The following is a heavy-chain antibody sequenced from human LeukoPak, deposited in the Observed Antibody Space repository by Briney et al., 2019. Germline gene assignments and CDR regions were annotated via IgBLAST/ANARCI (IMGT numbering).Heavy chain of an antibody. Sequence: GGSLRLSCAASGFSFSSYSMNWVRQAPGKGLEWVSSISTSSSCIYYADSVKGRFTISRDNAKNSLYLQMNSLRAEDTAVYYCARGLSRWLPKSRRGGFVDYWGQGTLVTVSS. J-gene: IGHJ4*02. V-gene: IGHV3-21*04. CDR2: ISTSSSCI. CDR1: GFSFSSYS. D-gene: IGHD5-24*01. CDR3: ARGLSRWLPKSRRGGFVDY.